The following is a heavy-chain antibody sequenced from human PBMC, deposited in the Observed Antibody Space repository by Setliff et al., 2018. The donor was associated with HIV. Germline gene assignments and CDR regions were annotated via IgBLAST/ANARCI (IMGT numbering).Heavy chain of an antibody. D-gene: IGHD6-19*01. CDR1: GGSISSFSYY. CDR2: VYHSGGT. V-gene: IGHV4-39*01. CDR3: TRRFEKWLAFDY. J-gene: IGHJ4*02. Sequence: SETLSLTCTVSGGSISSFSYYWAWIRQSPGKGLERIGNVYHSGGTDYNPSLRSRVSISVDTSTNQFSLSLAPVTAADTAVYYCTRRFEKWLAFDYWGQGTLVTVSS.